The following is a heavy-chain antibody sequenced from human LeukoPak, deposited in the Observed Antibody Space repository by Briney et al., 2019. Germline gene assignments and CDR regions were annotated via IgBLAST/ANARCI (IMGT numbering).Heavy chain of an antibody. D-gene: IGHD3-3*01. J-gene: IGHJ5*02. CDR1: GFTFSSYA. CDR2: ISGSGGST. CDR3: ATAVDFWSGYYTRWFDP. Sequence: GGSLRLSCAASGFTFSSYAMSWVRQAPGKGLEWVSAISGSGGSTYYADSVKGRFTISRDNSKNTLYLQMNSLRAEDTAVYYCATAVDFWSGYYTRWFDPWGRGTLVTVSS. V-gene: IGHV3-23*01.